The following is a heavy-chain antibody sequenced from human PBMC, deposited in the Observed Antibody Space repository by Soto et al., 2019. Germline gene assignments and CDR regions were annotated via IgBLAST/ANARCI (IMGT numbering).Heavy chain of an antibody. D-gene: IGHD5-18*01. J-gene: IGHJ6*02. V-gene: IGHV6-1*01. CDR2: TYHRSKWYN. CDR3: ARGSRYSYGQDYYYGMYV. CDR1: GDSVSSNSAA. Sequence: SQTLSLTCAISGDSVSSNSAAWNWIRQSPSRGLEWLGRTYHRSKWYNDYAVSVKSRITINPDTSKNQFSLQLNSVTPEETAVYYCARGSRYSYGQDYYYGMYVWGQGTTVTVSS.